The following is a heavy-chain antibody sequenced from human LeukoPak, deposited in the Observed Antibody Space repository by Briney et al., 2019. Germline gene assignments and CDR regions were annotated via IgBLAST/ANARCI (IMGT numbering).Heavy chain of an antibody. CDR1: GFTLSSSW. J-gene: IGHJ5*01. D-gene: IGHD2-21*02. Sequence: PGGSLRLSCAASGFTLSSSWMHWVRQAPGKGLEYVSATSTNGDTTYYTDSVKGRFTISRDNSKNTLSLQMSSLRAEDTAVYFCVKDCSRDWNGHWFDSWGQGTLVTVSS. V-gene: IGHV3-64D*09. CDR2: TSTNGDTT. CDR3: VKDCSRDWNGHWFDS.